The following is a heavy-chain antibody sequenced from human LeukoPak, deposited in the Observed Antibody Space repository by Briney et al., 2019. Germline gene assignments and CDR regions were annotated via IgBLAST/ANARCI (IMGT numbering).Heavy chain of an antibody. CDR2: ISYNGDT. V-gene: IGHV4-59*01. D-gene: IGHD7-27*01. CDR1: GGSISSSY. Sequence: PSETLSLTCNISGGSISSSYWSWIRLPPGKGLEWIGYISYNGDTNYNPSLKSRVTMLVDTSKNQFSLKLISVTAADAAVYYCASRKLGNDYWGQGTLVTVSS. CDR3: ASRKLGNDY. J-gene: IGHJ4*02.